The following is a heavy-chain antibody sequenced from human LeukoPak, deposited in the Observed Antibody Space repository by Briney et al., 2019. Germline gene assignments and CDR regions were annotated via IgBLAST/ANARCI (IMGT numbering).Heavy chain of an antibody. CDR3: ARDLTDYYELDY. D-gene: IGHD3-22*01. V-gene: IGHV4-34*01. Sequence: SETLSLTCAVYGGSFSGYYWSWIRQPPGKGLEWIGEINHSGSTNYNPSLKSRVTISVDTSKNQFSLRLTSVTAADTAVYYCARDLTDYYELDYWGQGTLVTVSS. CDR1: GGSFSGYY. J-gene: IGHJ4*02. CDR2: INHSGST.